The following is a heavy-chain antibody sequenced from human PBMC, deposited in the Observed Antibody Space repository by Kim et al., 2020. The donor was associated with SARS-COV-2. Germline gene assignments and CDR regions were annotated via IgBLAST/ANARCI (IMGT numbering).Heavy chain of an antibody. CDR1: GFTFSSYG. D-gene: IGHD3-16*02. Sequence: GGSLRLSCAASGFTFSSYGMNWVRQSPGKGLEWVAAISYDGSEQYYTASLKGRFTISRDNSKSMVYLQMDSLRVEDTAVYYCARVGDVDFNYDYIWGSYRHGGQGTLVAVSS. CDR3: ARVGDVDFNYDYIWGSYRH. J-gene: IGHJ4*02. CDR2: ISYDGSEQ. V-gene: IGHV3-30*03.